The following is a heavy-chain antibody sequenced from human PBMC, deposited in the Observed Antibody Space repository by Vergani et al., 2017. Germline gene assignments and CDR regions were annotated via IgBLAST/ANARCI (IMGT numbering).Heavy chain of an antibody. D-gene: IGHD3-3*01. CDR3: ARGGTITIFGVVTHYWYFDL. J-gene: IGHJ2*01. Sequence: EVQLVESGGGLVQPGGSLRLSCAASGFTFSSYWMHWVRQAPGKGLVWVSRINSDGSNTSYADSVKGRFTISRDNAKNTLYLQMNSLRAEDTAVYYCARGGTITIFGVVTHYWYFDLWGRGTLVTVSS. CDR2: INSDGSNT. CDR1: GFTFSSYW. V-gene: IGHV3-74*01.